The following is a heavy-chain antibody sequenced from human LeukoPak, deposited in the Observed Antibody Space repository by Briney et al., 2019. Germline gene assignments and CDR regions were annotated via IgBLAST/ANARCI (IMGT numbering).Heavy chain of an antibody. D-gene: IGHD3-3*01. Sequence: GGSLRLSYEVSGFTFSSNAMHWVRQAPGKGLEWVAVISYDGSNKNFADSVKGRFTVSRDNSKHTLYLHMNSLRSDDTAMYYCATGGKFDFWSGYHIGNWGQGTLVTVSS. CDR3: ATGGKFDFWSGYHIGN. V-gene: IGHV3-30*04. CDR2: ISYDGSNK. J-gene: IGHJ4*02. CDR1: GFTFSSNA.